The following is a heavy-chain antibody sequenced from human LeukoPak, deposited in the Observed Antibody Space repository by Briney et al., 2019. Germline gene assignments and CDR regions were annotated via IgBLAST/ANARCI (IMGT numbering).Heavy chain of an antibody. CDR2: IYYSGST. J-gene: IGHJ4*02. V-gene: IGHV4-59*01. D-gene: IGHD3-22*01. CDR1: GGSISSYY. Sequence: PLETLSLTCTVSGGSISSYYWSWIRQPPGKGLEWIGYIYYSGSTNYNPSLKSRVTISVDTSKNQFSLKLSSVTAADTAVYYCAREDDSSGYYFDYWGQGTLVTVSS. CDR3: AREDDSSGYYFDY.